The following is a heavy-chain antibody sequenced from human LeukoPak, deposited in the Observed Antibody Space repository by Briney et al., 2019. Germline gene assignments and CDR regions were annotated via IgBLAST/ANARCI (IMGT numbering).Heavy chain of an antibody. CDR1: GGSFSGYY. V-gene: IGHV4-34*01. J-gene: IGHJ4*02. D-gene: IGHD3-3*01. CDR2: INHSGST. Sequence: SETQSLTCAVYGGSFSGYYWSWIRQPPGKGLEWIGEINHSGSTNYNPSLKSRVTISVDTSKNQFSLKLSSVTAADTAVYYCARLKYDFWSGSQAAPFDYWGQGTLVTVSS. CDR3: ARLKYDFWSGSQAAPFDY.